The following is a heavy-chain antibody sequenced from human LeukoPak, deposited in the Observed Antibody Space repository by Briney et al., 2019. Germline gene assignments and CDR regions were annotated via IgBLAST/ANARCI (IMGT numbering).Heavy chain of an antibody. J-gene: IGHJ5*02. CDR1: GDSISGYY. CDR2: IYYSGNT. V-gene: IGHV4-59*01. CDR3: ARNGRYCSGGTCRHYNWFDP. D-gene: IGHD2-15*01. Sequence: SETLPLTCTVSGDSISGYYWSWIRQPPGKGLEWSGYIYYSGNTNYNPSLRSRVTISVDTSKNQFSLRLSSVTAADTAVYYCARNGRYCSGGTCRHYNWFDPWGQGTLVTVSS.